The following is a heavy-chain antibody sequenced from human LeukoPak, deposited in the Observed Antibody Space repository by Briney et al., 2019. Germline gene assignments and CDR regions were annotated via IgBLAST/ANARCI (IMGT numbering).Heavy chain of an antibody. CDR1: GFTFNGYW. D-gene: IGHD6-19*01. V-gene: IGHV3-7*03. J-gene: IGHJ4*02. CDR2: IKQDGSDK. Sequence: GGSLRFSCAASGFTFNGYWMTRVRQAPGKGLEWVYIIKQDGSDKYYAGSVKGRFTISRDNAKNSLYLQMNSLRAEDTAVYFCARYNSAWKTDDYWGQGTLVTVCS. CDR3: ARYNSAWKTDDY.